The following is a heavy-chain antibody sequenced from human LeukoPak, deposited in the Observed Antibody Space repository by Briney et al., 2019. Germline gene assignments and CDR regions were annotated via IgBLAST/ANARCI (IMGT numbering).Heavy chain of an antibody. CDR3: ARISDTVTTPFDY. CDR1: GFTFSSYS. V-gene: IGHV3-48*01. J-gene: IGHJ4*02. D-gene: IGHD4-17*01. Sequence: PGGSLRLSCAASGFTFSSYSMNWVRQAPGKGLEWVSYISGSSNTIYYADSVKGRFTISRDNAKNSLYLQMNSLRAEDTAVYYCARISDTVTTPFDYWGQGTLVTVSS. CDR2: ISGSSNTI.